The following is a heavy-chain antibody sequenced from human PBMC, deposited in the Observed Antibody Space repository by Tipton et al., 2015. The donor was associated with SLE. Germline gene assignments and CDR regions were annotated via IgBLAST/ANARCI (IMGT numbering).Heavy chain of an antibody. CDR3: ARTFYGGGDAFDV. CDR1: GASFSSETYL. CDR2: IYYTGST. J-gene: IGHJ3*01. Sequence: TLSLTCTVSGASFSSETYLWGWIRQPPGKGLEWIGDIYYTGSTYYNPSLKSRATISVDPSNNQFSLRLTSVTAADTAVYYCARTFYGGGDAFDVWGQGTKVSVSS. V-gene: IGHV4-39*07. D-gene: IGHD4-23*01.